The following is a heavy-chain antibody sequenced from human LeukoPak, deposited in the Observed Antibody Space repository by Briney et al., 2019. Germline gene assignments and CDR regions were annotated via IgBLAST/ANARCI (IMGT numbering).Heavy chain of an antibody. CDR3: VRDGKWFDAFDI. V-gene: IGHV3-48*04. CDR1: VFMFNIYS. J-gene: IGHJ3*02. CDR2: ISSSSSTI. D-gene: IGHD2-8*01. Sequence: GGSLRLSCSTSVFMFNIYSMNWVRQATGKGLEWVSYISSSSSTIYYADSVKGRFTLSRDNAKNTLYLQMNSLRGEDMAVYYCVRDGKWFDAFDIWGQGKMVTVSS.